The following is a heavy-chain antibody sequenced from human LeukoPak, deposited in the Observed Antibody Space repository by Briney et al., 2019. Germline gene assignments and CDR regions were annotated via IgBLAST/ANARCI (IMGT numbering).Heavy chain of an antibody. CDR1: GGSFSGYY. CDR3: ARGRPEGSGWYRPYYYVDV. V-gene: IGHV4-34*01. CDR2: IKHSGST. J-gene: IGHJ6*03. D-gene: IGHD6-19*01. Sequence: PSETLSLTCAVYGGSFSGYYWSWIRQPPGKGLEWIGEIKHSGSTNYNPSLKSRVTISVDTSKNQFSLKLSSVTAADTAVYYCARGRPEGSGWYRPYYYVDVWGKGTTVTVSS.